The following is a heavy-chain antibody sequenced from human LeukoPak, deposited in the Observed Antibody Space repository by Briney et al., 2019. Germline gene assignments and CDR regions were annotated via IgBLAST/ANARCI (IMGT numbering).Heavy chain of an antibody. CDR1: GYTFTSYG. Sequence: GASVKVSCKASGYTFTSYGISWVRQAPGQGLEWMGWISAYNGNTNYAQKLQGRVTMTRDTSTSTVYMELKSLRSDDTAVYYCARDSARYYGGRYGMDVWGQGTTVIVSS. V-gene: IGHV1-18*01. CDR3: ARDSARYYGGRYGMDV. D-gene: IGHD4-23*01. J-gene: IGHJ6*02. CDR2: ISAYNGNT.